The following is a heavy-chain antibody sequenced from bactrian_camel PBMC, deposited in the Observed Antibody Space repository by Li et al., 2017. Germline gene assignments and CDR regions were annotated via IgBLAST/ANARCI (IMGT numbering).Heavy chain of an antibody. J-gene: IGHJ4*01. Sequence: VQLVESGGGLVQPGGSLKLSCAASGSFLSSAHMNWIRQAPGKGLEWVSRINGGGGNTYYADSVQGRFTISRDNAKNTLFLQMNSLKPEDTAMYYCAADRRRFCSRSWFGEGPRIIPNDEVSFLGQGTQVTVS. V-gene: IGHV3S40*01. D-gene: IGHD5*01. CDR2: INGGGGNT. CDR1: GSFLSSAH.